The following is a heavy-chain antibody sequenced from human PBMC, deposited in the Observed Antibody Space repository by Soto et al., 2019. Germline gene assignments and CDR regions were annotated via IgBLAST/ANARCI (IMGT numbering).Heavy chain of an antibody. CDR3: ARGLYYDFWSGYPLGI. J-gene: IGHJ3*02. Sequence: ALVKVACKASGYTFTIYARRWGRKDPGQRLEWMGWINAGNGNTKYSQKFQGRVTITRDTSASTAYMELSSLRSEDTAVYYCARGLYYDFWSGYPLGIWGQGTMVTVSS. CDR2: INAGNGNT. D-gene: IGHD3-3*01. CDR1: GYTFTIYA. V-gene: IGHV1-3*01.